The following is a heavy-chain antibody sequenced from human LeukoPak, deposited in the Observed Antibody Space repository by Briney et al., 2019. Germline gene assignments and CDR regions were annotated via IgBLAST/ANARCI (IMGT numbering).Heavy chain of an antibody. CDR2: SNPTGSST. D-gene: IGHD2-8*02. CDR1: GYTFTNYY. J-gene: IGHJ4*02. CDR3: AREESGGYFDY. V-gene: IGHV1-46*01. Sequence: GASVKVSFKASGYTFTNYYMHWVRQAPGQGLEWMGLSNPTGSSTNYAQKFRGRVTMTRDTSTTTVYMELSSLRSEDTAVYYCAREESGGYFDYWGQGTLVTVSS.